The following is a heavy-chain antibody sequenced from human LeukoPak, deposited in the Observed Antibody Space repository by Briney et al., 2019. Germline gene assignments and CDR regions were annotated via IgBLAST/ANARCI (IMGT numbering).Heavy chain of an antibody. CDR1: GYSITSGYY. Sequence: SETLSLTCSVSGYSITSGYYWGWIRQPPGKGLEWIGSIYHSGSTFYNPSLQSRVTMSVDTSKNQFSLKLSSVTAADTAVYYCARGRGRAALITTSRRSFWFDSWGQGTLVTVSS. D-gene: IGHD3-22*01. CDR3: ARGRGRAALITTSRRSFWFDS. J-gene: IGHJ5*01. CDR2: IYHSGST. V-gene: IGHV4-38-2*02.